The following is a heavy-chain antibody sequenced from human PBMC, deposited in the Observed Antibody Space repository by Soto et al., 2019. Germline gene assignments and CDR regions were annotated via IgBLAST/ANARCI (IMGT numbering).Heavy chain of an antibody. CDR3: AKKSPLGGNPPYYHYGMAV. CDR2: ISYDGSNK. CDR1: GFTFSSYG. D-gene: IGHD2-15*01. J-gene: IGHJ6*02. V-gene: IGHV3-30*18. Sequence: GSLRLCCAASGFTFSSYGMHWVRQAPGKGLEWVAVISYDGSNKYYADSVKGRFTISRDNSKNTLYLQMNSLRAEDTAVYYCAKKSPLGGNPPYYHYGMAVWGQGTTVTVSS.